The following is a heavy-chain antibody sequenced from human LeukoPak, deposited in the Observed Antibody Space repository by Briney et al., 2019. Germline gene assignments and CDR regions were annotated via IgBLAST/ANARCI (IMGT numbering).Heavy chain of an antibody. CDR3: ARANPRSSWYDYCYYGMDV. CDR1: GYTFTSYG. J-gene: IGHJ6*04. D-gene: IGHD6-13*01. CDR2: ISAYNGNT. Sequence: GASVKVSCKASGYTFTSYGISWVRQAPGQGLEWMGWISAYNGNTNYAQKLQGRVTMTTDTSTSTAYMELRSLRSDDTAVYYCARANPRSSWYDYCYYGMDVWGKGTTVTVSS. V-gene: IGHV1-18*04.